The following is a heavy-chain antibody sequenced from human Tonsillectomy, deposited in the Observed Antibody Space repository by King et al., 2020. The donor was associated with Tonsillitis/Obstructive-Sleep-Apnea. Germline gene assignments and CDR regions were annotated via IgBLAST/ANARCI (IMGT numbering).Heavy chain of an antibody. CDR3: ARSQPPSYYDFWSGYFLDY. D-gene: IGHD3-3*01. V-gene: IGHV1-69*06. J-gene: IGHJ4*02. CDR2: IIPIFGTA. CDR1: GDTFSTYA. Sequence: QEQLVQSGAEVKKPGSSVKVSCKASGDTFSTYAISWVRQAPGQGLEWMGGIIPIFGTANYAQKFQGRVTITADKSTSTAYMELSSLRSDHTAVFYCARSQPPSYYDFWSGYFLDYWGQGTLVTVSS.